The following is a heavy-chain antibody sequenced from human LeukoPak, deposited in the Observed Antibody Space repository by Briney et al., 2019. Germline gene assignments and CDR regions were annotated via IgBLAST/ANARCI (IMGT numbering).Heavy chain of an antibody. CDR2: INHSGST. V-gene: IGHV4-34*01. Sequence: SETLSLTCAVYGGSFSGYYWSWNRQPPGKGLEWIGEINHSGSTNYNPSLKSRVTISVDTSKNQFSLKLSSVTAADTAVYYCARSPGRWLQWYYFDYWGQGTLVTVSS. CDR3: ARSPGRWLQWYYFDY. D-gene: IGHD5-24*01. J-gene: IGHJ4*02. CDR1: GGSFSGYY.